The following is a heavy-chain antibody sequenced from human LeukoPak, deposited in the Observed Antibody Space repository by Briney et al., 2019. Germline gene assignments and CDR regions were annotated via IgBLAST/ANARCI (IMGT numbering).Heavy chain of an antibody. J-gene: IGHJ5*02. V-gene: IGHV4-38-2*02. D-gene: IGHD2-15*01. CDR3: AREVESELLRTNWFDP. CDR2: IYHSGST. Sequence: SETLSLTCTVSGYSISSGYYWGWIRQPPGKGLEWIGSIYHSGSTYYNPSLKSRVTISVDTSKNQFSLKLSSVTAADTAVYYCAREVESELLRTNWFDPWGQGTLVTVSS. CDR1: GYSISSGYY.